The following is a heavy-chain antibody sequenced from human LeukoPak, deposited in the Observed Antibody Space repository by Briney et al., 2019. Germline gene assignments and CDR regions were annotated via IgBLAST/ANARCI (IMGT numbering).Heavy chain of an antibody. V-gene: IGHV1-69*02. CDR1: GGTFSSYT. CDR2: IIPILGIA. CDR3: ARRDQLQNWFDS. J-gene: IGHJ5*01. D-gene: IGHD2-2*01. Sequence: SVKVSCKASGGTFSSYTISWVRQAPGQGLEWMGRIIPILGIANYAQKFQGRVTITADKSTSTAYMKLSSLRSEDTAVYYCARRDQLQNWFDSWGQGTLVTVSS.